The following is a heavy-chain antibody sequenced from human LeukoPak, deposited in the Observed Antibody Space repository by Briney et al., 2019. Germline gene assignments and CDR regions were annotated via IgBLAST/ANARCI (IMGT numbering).Heavy chain of an antibody. CDR1: GFTFSSYS. D-gene: IGHD1-14*01. V-gene: IGHV3-21*01. Sequence: GGSLRLSCAASGFTFSSYSMNWVRQAPGKGLEWVSSISSSSSYIYYADSVKGRSTISRDNAKNSLYLQMNSLRAEDTAVYYCARDPSRGDRDYWGQGTLVTVSS. J-gene: IGHJ4*02. CDR2: ISSSSSYI. CDR3: ARDPSRGDRDY.